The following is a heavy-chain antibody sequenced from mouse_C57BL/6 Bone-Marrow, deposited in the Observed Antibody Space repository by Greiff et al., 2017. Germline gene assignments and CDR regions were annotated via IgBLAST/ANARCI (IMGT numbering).Heavy chain of an antibody. CDR2: IRSKSSNYAT. J-gene: IGHJ2*01. Sequence: EVKVVESGGGLVQPKGSLKLSCAASGFTFNTYAMHWVRQAPGKGLEWVARIRSKSSNYATYYADSVKDRFTISRDDSQSMLYLQMNNLKTADTAMYYCVRARDYYCSSYFDYWGQGTTLTVSS. D-gene: IGHD1-1*01. CDR3: VRARDYYCSSYFDY. V-gene: IGHV10-3*01. CDR1: GFTFNTYA.